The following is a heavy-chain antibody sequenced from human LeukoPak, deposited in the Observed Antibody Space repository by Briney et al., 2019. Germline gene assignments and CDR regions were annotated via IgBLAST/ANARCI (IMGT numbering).Heavy chain of an antibody. D-gene: IGHD2-21*01. CDR2: INHSGST. V-gene: IGHV4-34*01. J-gene: IGHJ4*02. CDR3: ARGLPAYGLDY. CDR1: GGSFSGYY. Sequence: PSETLSLTCAVYGGSFSGYYWTWIRLPPGKGLEWIGEINHSGSTNYNSSLKGRVTISVDTSKNHFSLNLSSVTAADTAVYYCARGLPAYGLDYWGQGTLVTVSS.